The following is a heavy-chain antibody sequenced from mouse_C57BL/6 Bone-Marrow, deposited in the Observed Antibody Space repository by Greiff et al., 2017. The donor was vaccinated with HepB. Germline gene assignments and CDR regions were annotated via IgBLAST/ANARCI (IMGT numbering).Heavy chain of an antibody. Sequence: DVMLVESGGGLVQPGGSLKLSCAASGFTFSDYGMAWVRQAPRKGPEWVAFISNLAYSIYYADTVTGRFTISRENAKNTLYLEMSSLRSEDTAMYYCARRDYYGSSLAYWGQGTLVTVSA. V-gene: IGHV5-15*04. CDR3: ARRDYYGSSLAY. CDR1: GFTFSDYG. J-gene: IGHJ3*01. D-gene: IGHD1-1*01. CDR2: ISNLAYSI.